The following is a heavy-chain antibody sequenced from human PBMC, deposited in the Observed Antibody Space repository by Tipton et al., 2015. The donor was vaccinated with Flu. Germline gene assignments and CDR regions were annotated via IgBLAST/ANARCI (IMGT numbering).Heavy chain of an antibody. CDR3: ARADNSGYYGWPYYFDY. CDR1: GDSIGSRYC. V-gene: IGHV4-38-2*01. Sequence: TLSLTYSVSGDSIGSRYCWGWIRQPPGKGLEWIGNICRTGSTYFNPSLTSRVTISVDRSKNRFSLRLSSVTAADTAVYYCARADNSGYYGWPYYFDYWGQGTLVTVSS. CDR2: ICRTGST. D-gene: IGHD3-22*01. J-gene: IGHJ4*02.